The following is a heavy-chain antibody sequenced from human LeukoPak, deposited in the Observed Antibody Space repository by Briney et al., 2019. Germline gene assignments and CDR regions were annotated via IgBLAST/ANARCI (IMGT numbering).Heavy chain of an antibody. CDR2: ISGSGGST. Sequence: TGGSLRLSCAASGFTFSSYAMSWVRQAPGKWLEWVSAISGSGGSTYYADSVKGRFTISRDNSKNTLYLQMNSLRADDTAVYYCANAGLAAAGRGYFHDWGQGTLVTVSS. D-gene: IGHD6-13*01. CDR3: ANAGLAAAGRGYFHD. J-gene: IGHJ4*02. V-gene: IGHV3-23*01. CDR1: GFTFSSYA.